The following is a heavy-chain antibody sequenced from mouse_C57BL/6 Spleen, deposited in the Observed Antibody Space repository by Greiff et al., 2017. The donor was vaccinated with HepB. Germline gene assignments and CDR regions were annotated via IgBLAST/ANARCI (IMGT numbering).Heavy chain of an antibody. CDR3: ASVGNYSNHFAY. Sequence: QVQLQQPGAELVRPGSSVKLSCKASGYTFTSYWMHWVKQRPIQGLEWIGNIDPSDSETHYNQKFKDKATLTVDKSSSTAYMQLSSLTSEDSAVYCGASVGNYSNHFAYWGQGTLVTVSA. CDR1: GYTFTSYW. J-gene: IGHJ3*01. CDR2: IDPSDSET. V-gene: IGHV1-52*01. D-gene: IGHD2-5*01.